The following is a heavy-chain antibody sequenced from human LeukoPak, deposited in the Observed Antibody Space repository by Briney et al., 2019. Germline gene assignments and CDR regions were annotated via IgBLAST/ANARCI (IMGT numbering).Heavy chain of an antibody. CDR2: ISGSGGST. J-gene: IGHJ6*02. CDR1: GFTFSNYA. V-gene: IGHV3-23*01. D-gene: IGHD3-3*01. Sequence: PGGSLRLSCAASGFTFSNYALSWVRQAPGKGLEWVSAISGSGGSTYYADSVKGRFTISRDNSKNTLYLQMNSLRAEDTAVYYCAKDRPYFGVVYYYYGMDVWGQGTTVTVSS. CDR3: AKDRPYFGVVYYYYGMDV.